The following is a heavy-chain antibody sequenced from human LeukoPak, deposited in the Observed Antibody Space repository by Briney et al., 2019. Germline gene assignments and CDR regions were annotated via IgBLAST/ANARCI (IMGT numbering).Heavy chain of an antibody. CDR3: ALQGGWLTLDY. CDR1: GGSISSYY. V-gene: IGHV4-59*01. CDR2: IYYSGST. Sequence: PSETLSLTCTVSGGSISSYYWSWIRKPPGKGLEWIGYIYYSGSTNYNPSLKSRVTISVDTSKNQFSLKLSSVTAADTAVYYCALQGGWLTLDYWGQGTLVTVSS. J-gene: IGHJ4*02. D-gene: IGHD6-19*01.